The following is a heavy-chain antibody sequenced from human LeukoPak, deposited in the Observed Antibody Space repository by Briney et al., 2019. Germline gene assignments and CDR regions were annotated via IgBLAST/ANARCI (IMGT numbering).Heavy chain of an antibody. J-gene: IGHJ4*02. D-gene: IGHD2-15*01. Sequence: GESLKISCKGSGYSFTSYWISWVCQMPGKGLEWMGRIDPSDSYTNYSPSFQGHVTISADKSISTAYLQWSSLKASDTAMYYCARLCSGGSCYSDFDYWGQGTLVTVSS. CDR3: ARLCSGGSCYSDFDY. CDR1: GYSFTSYW. CDR2: IDPSDSYT. V-gene: IGHV5-10-1*01.